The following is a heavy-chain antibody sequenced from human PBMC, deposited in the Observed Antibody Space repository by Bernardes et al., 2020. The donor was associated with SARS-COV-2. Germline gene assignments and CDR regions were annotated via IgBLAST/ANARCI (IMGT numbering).Heavy chain of an antibody. V-gene: IGHV1-69*13. CDR1: EGTFSNYA. D-gene: IGHD3-22*01. CDR2: IIPMFGVA. Sequence: SVKVSCKTSEGTFSNYAVNWVRQAPGQGLEWLGMIIPMFGVAHYVERFQGRVTITADESTTTASMELSSLRSEDTGVYYCARGLLYYDRSGLGRRQYGMDVWGQGTTVTVSS. J-gene: IGHJ6*02. CDR3: ARGLLYYDRSGLGRRQYGMDV.